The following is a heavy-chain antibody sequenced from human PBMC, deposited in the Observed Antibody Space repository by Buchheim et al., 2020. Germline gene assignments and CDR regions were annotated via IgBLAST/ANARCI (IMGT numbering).Heavy chain of an antibody. CDR2: IRYNGSNT. V-gene: IGHV3-30*02. CDR3: AKDYSNYFFDL. CDR1: GFTFSSYG. D-gene: IGHD4-11*01. J-gene: IGHJ5*02. Sequence: QVQLVESGGGVVQPGRSLRLSCAASGFTFSSYGMHWVRQAPGKGLEWVAFIRYNGSNTYYADSVKGRFTISRDDYKHTLYLQMNSLRAEDTAVYYCAKDYSNYFFDLWGQGTL.